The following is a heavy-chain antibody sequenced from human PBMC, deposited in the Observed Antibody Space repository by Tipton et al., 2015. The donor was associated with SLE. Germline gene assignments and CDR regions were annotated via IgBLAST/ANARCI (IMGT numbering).Heavy chain of an antibody. CDR2: ISRDGSNT. CDR1: GFTFSSHW. V-gene: IGHV3-74*01. CDR3: GRGVYSEGSVGMDV. D-gene: IGHD3-22*01. Sequence: SLRLSCAASGFTFSSHWMYWVRQAPGKGLVWVSRISRDGSNTYYADSVEGRFTISRDNAKNTLYLQMHSLRDDDTAVYYCGRGVYSEGSVGMDVWGQGTTVTVSS. J-gene: IGHJ6*02.